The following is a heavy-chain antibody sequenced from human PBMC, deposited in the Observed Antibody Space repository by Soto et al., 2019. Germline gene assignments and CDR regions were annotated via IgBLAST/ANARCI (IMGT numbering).Heavy chain of an antibody. CDR3: ARDHPHSYGVYYFDY. Sequence: PSETLSLTCSVSGGSISSGYWSWIRQPPGKGLEWIGYVYYSDSINYNPSLESRVIISVDTSKNQVSLKVNSVTAADTAMYYCARDHPHSYGVYYFDYWGQGTPVTVSS. CDR2: VYYSDSI. CDR1: GGSISSGY. J-gene: IGHJ4*02. V-gene: IGHV4-59*01. D-gene: IGHD5-18*01.